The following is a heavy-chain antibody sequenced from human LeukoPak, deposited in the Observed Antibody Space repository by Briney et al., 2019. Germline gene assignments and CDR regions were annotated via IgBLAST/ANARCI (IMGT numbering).Heavy chain of an antibody. CDR1: GYTFTSYG. CDR3: ARDRAYSSGWYGAFDI. V-gene: IGHV1-18*01. D-gene: IGHD6-19*01. Sequence: GASVKVSCKASGYTFTSYGISWVRQAPGQGLEWMGWISAYNGNTNYAQKLQGRVTMTTDTSTSTAYMELRSLRSDDTAVYYCARDRAYSSGWYGAFDIWGQGTMVTVSS. J-gene: IGHJ3*02. CDR2: ISAYNGNT.